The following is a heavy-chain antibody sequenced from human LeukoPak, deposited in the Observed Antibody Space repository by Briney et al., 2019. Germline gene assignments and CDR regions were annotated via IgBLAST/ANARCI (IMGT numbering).Heavy chain of an antibody. V-gene: IGHV1-18*01. J-gene: IGHJ6*03. CDR1: GYTFTSYG. Sequence: ASVKVSCKASGYTFTSYGISWVRQAPGQGLEWMGWISAYNGNTNYAQKLQGRVTMATDTSTSTAYMELRSLRSDDTAVYYCARVGSGSYSYYYYMDVWGKGTTVTVSS. D-gene: IGHD1-26*01. CDR2: ISAYNGNT. CDR3: ARVGSGSYSYYYYMDV.